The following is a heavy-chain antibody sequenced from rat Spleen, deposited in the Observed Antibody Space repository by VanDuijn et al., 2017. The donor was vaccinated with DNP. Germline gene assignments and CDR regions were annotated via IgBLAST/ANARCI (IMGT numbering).Heavy chain of an antibody. CDR1: GLTFNNYW. CDR2: ISYDGGST. D-gene: IGHD1-11*01. Sequence: EVQLVESGGDLVQPGRSLKLSCVASGLTFNNYWMAWIRQAPTKGLEWVAYISYDGGSTNYGDSVKGRFTISRDNAKDTQYLQMDSRRSEDTATYYCATGVYGGYEDWFAYWGQGTLVTVSS. CDR3: ATGVYGGYEDWFAY. V-gene: IGHV5S13*01. J-gene: IGHJ3*01.